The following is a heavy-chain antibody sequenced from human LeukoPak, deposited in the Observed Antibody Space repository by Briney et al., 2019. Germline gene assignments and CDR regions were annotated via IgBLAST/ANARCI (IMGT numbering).Heavy chain of an antibody. V-gene: IGHV3-48*03. D-gene: IGHD2-15*01. CDR2: ISSSGSKI. Sequence: GGSLRLSCAASGFTFSNYEMNWVRQAPGKGLEWVSYISSSGSKIYYADSVKGRFSISRDNAKNSLYLQMNSLRAEGTAVYYCARGPRDPTEFCSGGRCAPTYEVWGQGTLVTVSS. J-gene: IGHJ4*02. CDR3: ARGPRDPTEFCSGGRCAPTYEV. CDR1: GFTFSNYE.